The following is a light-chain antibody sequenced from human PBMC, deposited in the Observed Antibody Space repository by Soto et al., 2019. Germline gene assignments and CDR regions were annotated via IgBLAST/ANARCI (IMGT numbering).Light chain of an antibody. J-gene: IGKJ5*01. CDR2: GAS. V-gene: IGKV3-15*01. CDR3: QQYNNWPI. Sequence: EILLIQSPGTLSVSPGERATLSCRASQSVSSNLAWYQQKPGQAPRLLIYGASTRATGIPASFSGSGSGTEFTLTISSMQSEDFAVYYCQQYNNWPIFGHGTRLEIK. CDR1: QSVSSN.